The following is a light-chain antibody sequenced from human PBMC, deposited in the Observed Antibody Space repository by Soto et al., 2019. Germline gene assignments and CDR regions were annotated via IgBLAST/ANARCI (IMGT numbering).Light chain of an antibody. CDR2: AAS. V-gene: IGKV1-16*01. CDR1: QDISNF. CDR3: QQYHRYPIT. Sequence: DIQMTQSPSSLSASIGDRVTITCRASQDISNFLAWFQHKPGKAPTSLIFAASSLQSGVPSRFSGSGSGTDFALTISSLQPEDYATYYCQQYHRYPITFGQGTRLEIK. J-gene: IGKJ5*01.